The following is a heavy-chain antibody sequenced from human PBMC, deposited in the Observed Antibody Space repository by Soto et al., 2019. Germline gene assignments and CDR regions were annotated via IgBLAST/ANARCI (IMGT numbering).Heavy chain of an antibody. CDR1: GYTFTSYG. CDR3: ARVGVRCSGYDPCFDY. CDR2: ISAYNGNT. J-gene: IGHJ4*02. D-gene: IGHD5-12*01. Sequence: GASVKGSCKASGYTFTSYGISWVRQAPGQGLEWMGWISAYNGNTNYAQKLQGRVTMTTDTSTSTAYMELRSLRSDDTAVYYCARVGVRCSGYDPCFDYWGQGTLVTVSS. V-gene: IGHV1-18*01.